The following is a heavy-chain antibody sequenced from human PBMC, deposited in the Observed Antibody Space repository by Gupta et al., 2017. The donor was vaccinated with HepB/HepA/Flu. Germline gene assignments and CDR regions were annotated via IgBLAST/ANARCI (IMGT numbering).Heavy chain of an antibody. CDR3: AKLRVRMSASGGDY. Sequence: EVQLLESGGDLVQPGGSLRLSCAVSGFLFSNSVMYWVRQAPGKGLEWVSAISESGDYTSYADSVKGRFTISGDNSKNTLYLQMNSLTAEDTAVYFCAKLRVRMSASGGDYWGHGTLVTVSS. CDR1: GFLFSNSV. V-gene: IGHV3-23*01. CDR2: ISESGDYT. J-gene: IGHJ4*01. D-gene: IGHD2-8*01.